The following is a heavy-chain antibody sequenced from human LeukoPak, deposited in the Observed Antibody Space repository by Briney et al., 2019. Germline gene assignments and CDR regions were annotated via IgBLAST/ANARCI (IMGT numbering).Heavy chain of an antibody. CDR1: GSTFSSYS. Sequence: GGSLRLSCAASGSTFSSYSMNWVRQAPGKGLEWVSSISSSSSYIYYADSVKGRFTISRDNAKNSLYLQMNSLRAEDTAVYYCARDLQLLTLRGWFDPWGQGTLVTVSS. V-gene: IGHV3-21*01. J-gene: IGHJ5*02. D-gene: IGHD5-24*01. CDR3: ARDLQLLTLRGWFDP. CDR2: ISSSSSYI.